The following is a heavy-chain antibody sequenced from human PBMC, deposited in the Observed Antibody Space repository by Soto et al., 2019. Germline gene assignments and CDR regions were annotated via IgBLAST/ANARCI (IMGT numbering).Heavy chain of an antibody. D-gene: IGHD3-10*01. CDR1: GDTLSTDNNT. J-gene: IGHJ4*02. CDR2: TYYSGSP. CDR3: ARHNYGSGSTYFDY. Sequence: SETLSLTGVDFGDTLSTDNNTSAWIRPPPGKGLEWIGHTYYSGSPYYNPSLKSQVTISVDTSKNQFSLKLNSMTAADTAVYYCARHNYGSGSTYFDYWGQGTLVTVSS. V-gene: IGHV4-61*01.